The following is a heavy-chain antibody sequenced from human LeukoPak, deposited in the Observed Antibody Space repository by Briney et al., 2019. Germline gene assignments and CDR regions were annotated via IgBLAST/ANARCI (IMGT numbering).Heavy chain of an antibody. D-gene: IGHD4-17*01. CDR1: GFTFSIYA. J-gene: IGHJ4*02. V-gene: IGHV3-23*01. CDR2: INGSGGST. CDR3: ARRAGEYSHPYDY. Sequence: GVSLTLSCAASGFTFSIYAMSWLPQAPGKGLEWFSDINGSGGSTDYADSVRGRFTISRDNSKNTLDLHMNSLKDDDAAVCDCARRAGEYSHPYDYWGQGTLVTVSS.